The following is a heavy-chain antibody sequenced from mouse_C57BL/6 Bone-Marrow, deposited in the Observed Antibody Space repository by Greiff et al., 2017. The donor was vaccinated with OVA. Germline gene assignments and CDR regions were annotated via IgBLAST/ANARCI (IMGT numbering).Heavy chain of an antibody. V-gene: IGHV1-18*01. J-gene: IGHJ4*01. CDR1: GYTFTDYN. CDR3: ARERGYSKSYAMDY. CDR2: INPNNGGT. D-gene: IGHD2-5*01. Sequence: VQLQQSGPELVKPGASVKIPCKASGYTFTDYNMDWVKQSHGKSLEWIGDINPNNGGTNYNQKFKGKATLTVDKSSSTAYMELRSLTSEDNAFEYCARERGYSKSYAMDYWGQGTSVTVSS.